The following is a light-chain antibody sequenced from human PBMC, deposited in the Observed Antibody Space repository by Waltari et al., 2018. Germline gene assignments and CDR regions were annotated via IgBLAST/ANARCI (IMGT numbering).Light chain of an antibody. J-gene: IGKJ1*01. V-gene: IGKV3-20*01. CDR1: HSVCTF. CDR2: GAS. Sequence: IVLTQSPGTLSLSPGERATLSCRASHSVCTFLGWYQQKPGQAPRLLIQGASARATGTPDRFRGSGSGTDFSLTISRLEPEDVAVYYCQHYVRLPVTFGQGTKVEI. CDR3: QHYVRLPVT.